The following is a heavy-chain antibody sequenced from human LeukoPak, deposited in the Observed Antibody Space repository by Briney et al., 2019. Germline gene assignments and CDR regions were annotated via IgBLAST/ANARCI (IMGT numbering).Heavy chain of an antibody. J-gene: IGHJ4*02. Sequence: SQTLSLTCTVSGGSISSGGYYWSWIRQHPGKGLEWIEYIYYSGSTYYNPSLKSRVTISVDTSKNQFSLKLSSVTAADTAVYYCARGRTRGIDYWGQGTLVTVSS. V-gene: IGHV4-31*03. CDR3: ARGRTRGIDY. CDR2: IYYSGST. CDR1: GGSISSGGYY.